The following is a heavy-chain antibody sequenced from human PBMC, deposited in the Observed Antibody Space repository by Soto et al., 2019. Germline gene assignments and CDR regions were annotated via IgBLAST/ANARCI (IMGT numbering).Heavy chain of an antibody. Sequence: SETLSLTCAVYGGSFSGYYWSWIRQPPGKGLEWIGEINHRGSTNYNPSLKSRVTISVDTSKNQFSLKLSSVTAADTAVYYCASQLLAAAGMNYYYYYGMDVWGQGTTVTVSS. CDR2: INHRGST. V-gene: IGHV4-34*01. CDR3: ASQLLAAAGMNYYYYYGMDV. D-gene: IGHD6-13*01. J-gene: IGHJ6*02. CDR1: GGSFSGYY.